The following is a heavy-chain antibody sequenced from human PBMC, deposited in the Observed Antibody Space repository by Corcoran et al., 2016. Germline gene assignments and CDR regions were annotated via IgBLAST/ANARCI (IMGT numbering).Heavy chain of an antibody. CDR3: AVIVVVPDAAYGMYG. Sequence: QVQLVQSGAEVKKPGASVKVSCKASGYTFTSYGISWVRQAPGQGLEWMGWISAYNGNTNYAQKLQGRVTMTTDTSTSTAYMELRRLRSDATAAYYCAVIVVVPDAAYGMYGWGQGSTVCVSS. J-gene: IGHJ6*02. D-gene: IGHD2-2*01. V-gene: IGHV1-18*01. CDR2: ISAYNGNT. CDR1: GYTFTSYG.